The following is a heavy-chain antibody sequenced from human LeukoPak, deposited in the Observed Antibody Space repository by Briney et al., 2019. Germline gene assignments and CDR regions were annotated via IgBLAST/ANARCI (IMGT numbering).Heavy chain of an antibody. V-gene: IGHV1-69*04. CDR2: IIPIFGIA. CDR3: ARGERTATTYY. Sequence: ASVKVSCKASGGTFSSYAISWVRQAPGQGLEWMGRIIPIFGIANYAQKFQGRVTITADKSTSTAYMELSSLRSEDTAVYYCARGERTATTYYWGRGTLVTVSS. J-gene: IGHJ4*02. CDR1: GGTFSSYA. D-gene: IGHD4-17*01.